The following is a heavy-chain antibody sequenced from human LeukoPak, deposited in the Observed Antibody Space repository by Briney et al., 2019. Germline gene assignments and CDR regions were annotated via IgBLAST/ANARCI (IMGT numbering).Heavy chain of an antibody. CDR3: AGQPPDTASFDC. CDR1: GGSINTYY. D-gene: IGHD3-22*01. V-gene: IGHV4-59*01. Sequence: SETLSLTCTVSGGSINTYYWSWIRQPPGKGLEWIGYIYYSGGTNYNPSLKSRVTLSVDTSKNQVSLKLSSVTAADTAVYFCAGQPPDTASFDCWGQGILVTVSS. CDR2: IYYSGGT. J-gene: IGHJ4*02.